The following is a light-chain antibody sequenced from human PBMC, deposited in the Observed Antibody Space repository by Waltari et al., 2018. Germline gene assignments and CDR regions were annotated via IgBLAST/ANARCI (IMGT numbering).Light chain of an antibody. CDR3: QQYYSAPLT. CDR2: VAS. CDR1: QGISDS. V-gene: IGKV1-27*01. Sequence: DIRMTQSPSSLSASVGDRVTITCRASQGISDSLAWYQQKPGTVPKLLFYVASTLQSGVPSRFSGSGSGTDFTLTISSLQPEDFATYYCQQYYSAPLTFGPGTKLDIE. J-gene: IGKJ3*01.